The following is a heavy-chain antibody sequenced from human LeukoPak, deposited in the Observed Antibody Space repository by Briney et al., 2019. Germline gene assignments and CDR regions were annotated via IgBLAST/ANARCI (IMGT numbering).Heavy chain of an antibody. J-gene: IGHJ6*03. V-gene: IGHV4-4*09. CDR2: IYTSGST. Sequence: SETLSLTCTVSGGSISSYYWSWIRQPPGKGLEWIGYIYTSGSTNYNPSLKSRVTISVDTSKNQFSLKLSSVTAADTAVYYCARHVFDSSSSGYMDVWGKGTTVTASS. CDR3: ARHVFDSSSSGYMDV. CDR1: GGSISSYY. D-gene: IGHD6-6*01.